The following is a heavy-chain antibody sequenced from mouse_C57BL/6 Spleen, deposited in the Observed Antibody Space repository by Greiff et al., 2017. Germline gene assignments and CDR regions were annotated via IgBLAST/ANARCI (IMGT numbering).Heavy chain of an antibody. J-gene: IGHJ4*01. D-gene: IGHD1-1*01. Sequence: VMLVESGPGLVAPSQSLSITCTVSGFSLTSYAISWVRQPPGKGLEWLGVIWTGGGTNYNSALKSRLSISKDNSKSQVFLKMNSLQTDDTARYYCARGTFTTVVATGYYAMDYWGQGTSVTVSS. V-gene: IGHV2-9-1*01. CDR2: IWTGGGT. CDR1: GFSLTSYA. CDR3: ARGTFTTVVATGYYAMDY.